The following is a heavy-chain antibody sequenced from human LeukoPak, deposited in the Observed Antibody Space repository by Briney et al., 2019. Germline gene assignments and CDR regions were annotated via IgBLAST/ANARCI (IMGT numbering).Heavy chain of an antibody. J-gene: IGHJ4*02. V-gene: IGHV3-15*01. CDR1: GFTFSNAW. D-gene: IGHD3-3*01. Sequence: LGGSLRLSCAAPGFTFSNAWMSWVRQAPGKGLEWVGRIKSKTDGGTTDYAAPVKGRFTISRDDSKNTLYLQMNSLKTEDTAVYYCTTLGYDFWSGYYPPDYWGQGTLVTVSS. CDR2: IKSKTDGGTT. CDR3: TTLGYDFWSGYYPPDY.